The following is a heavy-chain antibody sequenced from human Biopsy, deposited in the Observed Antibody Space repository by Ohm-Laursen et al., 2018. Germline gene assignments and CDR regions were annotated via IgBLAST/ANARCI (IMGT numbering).Heavy chain of an antibody. CDR1: GFLFSSYG. J-gene: IGHJ3*02. Sequence: SSLRLSCAASGFLFSSYGIHWVRHAPRPGLDWVAVVWIDGTKNYYADSVKGRFTVSRDDSKNTVYLQMNSLRAEDTAVYYCARDPHYFDTRVNFYIGDVLDIWGQGTMVTVSS. CDR3: ARDPHYFDTRVNFYIGDVLDI. D-gene: IGHD3-9*01. V-gene: IGHV3-33*01. CDR2: VWIDGTKN.